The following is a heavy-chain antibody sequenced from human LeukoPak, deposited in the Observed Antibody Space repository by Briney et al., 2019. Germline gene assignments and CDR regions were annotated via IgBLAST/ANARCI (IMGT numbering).Heavy chain of an antibody. CDR3: ARGNYDILTGYYSGFDY. V-gene: IGHV3-7*01. Sequence: GGSLRLSCAASGFTFSSYAMHWVRQAPGKGLEWVANIKQDGSEKYYVDSVKGRFTISRDNAKNSLYLQMNSLRAEDTAVYYCARGNYDILTGYYSGFDYWGQGTLVTVSS. CDR2: IKQDGSEK. D-gene: IGHD3-9*01. CDR1: GFTFSSYA. J-gene: IGHJ4*02.